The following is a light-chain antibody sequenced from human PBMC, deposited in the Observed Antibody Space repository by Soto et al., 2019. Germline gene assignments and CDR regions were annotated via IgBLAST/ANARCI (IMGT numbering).Light chain of an antibody. J-gene: IGKJ3*01. CDR3: QQRKNRVT. Sequence: EIVLTQSPATLSLSPGERATLSCRASQTVGNYLAWYQQKPGQAPRLLIYDASSRATGVPARFSGSGSGTDFALTISSLEPEDFAVYYCQQRKNRVTFGPGTTVDIK. CDR1: QTVGNY. CDR2: DAS. V-gene: IGKV3-11*01.